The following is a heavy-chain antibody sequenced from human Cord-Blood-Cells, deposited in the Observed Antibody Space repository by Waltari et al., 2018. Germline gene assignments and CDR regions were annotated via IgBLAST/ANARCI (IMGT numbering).Heavy chain of an antibody. J-gene: IGHJ6*03. CDR2: IYTSGST. D-gene: IGHD3-10*01. CDR1: GGSISSYY. Sequence: QVQLQESGPGLVKPSETLSLTCTVSGGSISSYYWSWIRQPAGKGLEWIGRIYTSGSTNYNPSLTSRVTMSVDTSKNQFSLKLSSVTAADTAVYYCARGPYYGSGSASYYYYYMDVWGKGTTVTVSS. CDR3: ARGPYYGSGSASYYYYYMDV. V-gene: IGHV4-4*07.